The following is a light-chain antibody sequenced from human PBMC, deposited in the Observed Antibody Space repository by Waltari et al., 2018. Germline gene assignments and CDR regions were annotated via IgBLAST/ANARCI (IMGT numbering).Light chain of an antibody. J-gene: IGKJ3*01. CDR3: QQYYNWPLT. Sequence: DIVMTQSLATLSVSPGDRATLACRARQSVRSSLAWYQQKHGEAPRLLIYDASTRDTGGPARFSGSGSGTEFTRTISSLQSEDFAIDYCQQYYNWPLTFGPGTKVDIK. CDR2: DAS. V-gene: IGKV3-15*01. CDR1: QSVRSS.